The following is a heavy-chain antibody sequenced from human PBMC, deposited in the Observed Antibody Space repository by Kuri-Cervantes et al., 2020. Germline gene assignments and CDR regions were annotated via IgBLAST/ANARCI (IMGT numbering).Heavy chain of an antibody. J-gene: IGHJ4*02. D-gene: IGHD6-19*01. CDR2: IYYSGST. CDR3: ARDYFRSGWYGGVGY. CDR1: GGSVSSGSYY. V-gene: IGHV4-61*01. Sequence: GSLRLSCTVSGGSVSSGSYYWSWIRQPPGKGLEWIGYIYYSGSTNYNPSLKSRVTISVDTSKNQFSLKLSSVTAADTAVYYCARDYFRSGWYGGVGYWGQGTLVTVSS.